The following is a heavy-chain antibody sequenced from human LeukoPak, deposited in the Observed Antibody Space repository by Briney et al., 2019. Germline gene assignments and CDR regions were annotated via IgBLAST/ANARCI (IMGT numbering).Heavy chain of an antibody. CDR1: GYTFIGYY. D-gene: IGHD2-21*01. Sequence: ASVKVSCKASGYTFIGYYMHWVRQAPGQGPEWMGRINPNSGGTNYAQKFQGRVTMTRDTSISTAYMELSRLRSDDTAVYYCARGDLWYYYMDVWSKGTTVTVSS. CDR3: ARGDLWYYYMDV. V-gene: IGHV1-2*06. J-gene: IGHJ6*03. CDR2: INPNSGGT.